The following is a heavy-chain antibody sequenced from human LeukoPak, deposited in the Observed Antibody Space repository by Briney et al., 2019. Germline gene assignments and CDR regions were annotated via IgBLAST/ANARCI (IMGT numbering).Heavy chain of an antibody. CDR1: GDSISNSAYY. CDR3: TRKTPGTSVDV. CDR2: ITNTGNT. J-gene: IGHJ6*02. D-gene: IGHD3-10*01. Sequence: SETLSLTCTVSGDSISNSAYYWVWIRQPPGKGLEWIGTITNTGNTYSNPSLKSRVTISIDTSKTQISLKLTSVTAADTAVFYCTRKTPGTSVDVWGQGTPVTVSS. V-gene: IGHV4-39*01.